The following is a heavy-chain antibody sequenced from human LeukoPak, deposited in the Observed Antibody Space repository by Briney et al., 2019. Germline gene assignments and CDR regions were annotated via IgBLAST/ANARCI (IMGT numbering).Heavy chain of an antibody. CDR2: IYNSGTT. CDR1: GGSISTYY. D-gene: IGHD2-8*01. Sequence: RSSETLSLTCTVSGGSISTYYWSWIRQPPGKGLEWIGYIYNSGTTNYNPSLKSRVTISVDTSKNQFSLKLSSVTAADTAVYHCARRRAHCTNGVCYTGIDYWGQGTLVTVSS. CDR3: ARRRAHCTNGVCYTGIDY. J-gene: IGHJ4*02. V-gene: IGHV4-59*08.